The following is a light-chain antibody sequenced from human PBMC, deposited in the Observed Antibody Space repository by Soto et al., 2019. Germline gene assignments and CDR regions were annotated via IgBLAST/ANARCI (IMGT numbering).Light chain of an antibody. J-gene: IGKJ1*01. CDR3: LEHESWPWT. Sequence: EVVMTQSPATLSVSPGERATLSCRASQNVGNSLVWYQQKPGQPPRLLIHGASTRAPGIPVRFSGGGSGTEFTLTISSLQPEDFAVFYCLEHESWPWTFGQGTKVQIK. CDR2: GAS. V-gene: IGKV3-15*01. CDR1: QNVGNS.